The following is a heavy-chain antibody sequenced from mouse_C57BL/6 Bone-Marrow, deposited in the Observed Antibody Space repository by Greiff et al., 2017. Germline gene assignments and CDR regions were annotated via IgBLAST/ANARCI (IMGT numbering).Heavy chain of an antibody. Sequence: EVQLVESGGGLVKPGGSLKLSCAASGFTFSDYGMHWVRQAPETGLEWVAYISSCSSTIYYAATVKGRFTISRDNAKYTLLLQMTSLRSEDTAMYYCAREYSNYFAWFAYWGQGTLGTVSA. CDR3: AREYSNYFAWFAY. CDR2: ISSCSSTI. V-gene: IGHV5-17*01. CDR1: GFTFSDYG. J-gene: IGHJ3*01. D-gene: IGHD2-5*01.